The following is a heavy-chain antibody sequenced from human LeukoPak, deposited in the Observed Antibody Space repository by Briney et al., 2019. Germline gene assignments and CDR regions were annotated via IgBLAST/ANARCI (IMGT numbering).Heavy chain of an antibody. D-gene: IGHD3-22*01. CDR3: ARAYYDSSPSLLNY. Sequence: ASVKVSCKASGYTFTSYGISWVRHAPGQGLEWMGWISAYNGNTNYAQKLQGRVTMTTDTSTSTAYMELRSLRSDDTAVYYCARAYYDSSPSLLNYWGQGTLVTVSS. CDR2: ISAYNGNT. CDR1: GYTFTSYG. J-gene: IGHJ4*02. V-gene: IGHV1-18*01.